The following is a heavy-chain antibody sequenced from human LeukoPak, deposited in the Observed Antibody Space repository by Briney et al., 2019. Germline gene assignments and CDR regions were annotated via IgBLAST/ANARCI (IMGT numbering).Heavy chain of an antibody. CDR3: AREFTQRDY. Sequence: GGSLRLSCVTSGFTFSDYYMSWIRQAPGKGLEWVSYISGSDGTIKYADSVKGRFTISRDNAKNSLCLQMNSLRVEDTAVYYCAREFTQRDYWGQGTLVTV. J-gene: IGHJ4*02. CDR1: GFTFSDYY. CDR2: ISGSDGTI. V-gene: IGHV3-11*01.